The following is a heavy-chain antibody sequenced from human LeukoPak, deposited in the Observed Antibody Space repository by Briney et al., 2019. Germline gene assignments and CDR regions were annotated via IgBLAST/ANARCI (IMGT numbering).Heavy chain of an antibody. CDR3: AKQLGYCSDGSCYFPY. Sequence: GGSLRLSCAASGFTFSSYAMHWVRQAPGKGLEWVAVTSYDGSNKYYADSVKGRFTISRDNSKSTLCLQMNSLRAEDTAVYYCAKQLGYCSDGSCYFPYWGQGTLVTVSS. D-gene: IGHD2-15*01. V-gene: IGHV3-30-3*02. CDR1: GFTFSSYA. J-gene: IGHJ4*02. CDR2: TSYDGSNK.